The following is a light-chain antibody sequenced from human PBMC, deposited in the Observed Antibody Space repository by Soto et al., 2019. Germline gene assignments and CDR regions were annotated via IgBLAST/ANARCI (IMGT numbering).Light chain of an antibody. Sequence: QSVLTQPPSVSGAPGQRVTISCTGTSSNIGAGYDVHWYQQFPGTAPKLLIYGNRNRPSGVPDRFSGSKSGTSASLASTGLQAEDEATYYCQSCDSSLSGSGVFGTGTKLTVL. V-gene: IGLV1-40*01. CDR2: GNR. J-gene: IGLJ1*01. CDR3: QSCDSSLSGSGV. CDR1: SSNIGAGYD.